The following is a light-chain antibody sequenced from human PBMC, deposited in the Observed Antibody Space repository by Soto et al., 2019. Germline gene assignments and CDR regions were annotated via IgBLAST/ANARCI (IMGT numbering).Light chain of an antibody. CDR2: LGS. V-gene: IGKV2-28*01. CDR3: MQALQTPLT. CDR1: QSLLHSNGYNY. Sequence: DIVMTQSPLSLPVTPGEPASISCRSSQSLLHSNGYNYLDWYLQKPGQSPQLLIYLGSNRASGVPDRFSGSGSGTDFTLTISRVEAEDVGVYYCMQALQTPLTFGPGTKVDIK. J-gene: IGKJ3*01.